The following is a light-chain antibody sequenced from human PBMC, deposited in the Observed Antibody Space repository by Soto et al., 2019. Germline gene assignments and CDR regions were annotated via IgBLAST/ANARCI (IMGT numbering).Light chain of an antibody. CDR2: AAS. CDR3: QQLNSYPLT. Sequence: IQLTQSPSSLSASVGDRATISCRASQGISSNLAWYQQKPGQAPKLLISAASTLQSGVPSRFSGSGSGTDFTLTISSLQPEDFATYYCQQLNSYPLTFGGGTKV. V-gene: IGKV1-9*01. CDR1: QGISSN. J-gene: IGKJ4*01.